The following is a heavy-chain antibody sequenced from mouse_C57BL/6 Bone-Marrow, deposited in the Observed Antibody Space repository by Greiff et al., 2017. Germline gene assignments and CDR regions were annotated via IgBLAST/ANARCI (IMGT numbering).Heavy chain of an antibody. V-gene: IGHV5-15*01. D-gene: IGHD1-1*01. CDR2: ISNLAYSI. CDR3: ARNYYGSSYDWYFDV. J-gene: IGHJ1*03. Sequence: EVKLVESGGGLVQPGGSLKLSCAASGFTFSDYGMAWVRQAPRKGPEWVAFISNLAYSIYYADTVTGRFTISRENAKNTLYLEMSSLRSEDTAMYYCARNYYGSSYDWYFDVWGTGTTVTVSS. CDR1: GFTFSDYG.